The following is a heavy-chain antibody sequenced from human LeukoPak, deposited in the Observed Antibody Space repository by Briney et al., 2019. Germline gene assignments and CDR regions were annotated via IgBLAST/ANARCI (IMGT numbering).Heavy chain of an antibody. CDR2: IKSKTDGGTT. V-gene: IGHV3-15*01. D-gene: IGHD2-15*01. J-gene: IGHJ4*02. Sequence: PGGSPRLSCAVSGFTFSHARMSWVRQAPGKGLEWVGRIKSKTDGGTTDYAAPVKGRFTISRDDSKNTLYLQMNSLKSEDTAVYYCTTIRGFCGGRSCLGYWGQGTLVTVSS. CDR3: TTIRGFCGGRSCLGY. CDR1: GFTFSHAR.